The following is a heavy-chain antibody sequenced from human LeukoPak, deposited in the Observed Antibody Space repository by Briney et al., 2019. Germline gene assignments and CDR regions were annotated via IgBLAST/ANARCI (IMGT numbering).Heavy chain of an antibody. J-gene: IGHJ4*02. Sequence: SETLSLTCAVYGGSFSGYYWSWIRQPPGKGLEWIGEINHSGSTNYNPSLKSRVTISVDTSKNQFSLKLSSVTAADTAVYYCARGEWLLSGGVDYWGQGTLVTVSS. CDR1: GGSFSGYY. D-gene: IGHD3-3*01. V-gene: IGHV4-34*01. CDR3: ARGEWLLSGGVDY. CDR2: INHSGST.